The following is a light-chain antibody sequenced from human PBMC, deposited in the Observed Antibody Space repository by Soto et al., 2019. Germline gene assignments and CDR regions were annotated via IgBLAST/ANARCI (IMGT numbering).Light chain of an antibody. Sequence: DIQMTQSPSSVSASVGDRVTITCRASQGISSWLAWFQQKTGEHPRLLIYAASSLHTGVPTMFSCSGSCTDFTLTISSLQPEDFATYYCQQGNSFPLTFCGGTKVESK. CDR3: QQGNSFPLT. CDR1: QGISSW. V-gene: IGKV1-12*01. CDR2: AAS. J-gene: IGKJ4*01.